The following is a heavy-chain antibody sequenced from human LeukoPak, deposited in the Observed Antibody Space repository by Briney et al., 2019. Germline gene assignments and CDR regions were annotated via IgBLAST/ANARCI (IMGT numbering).Heavy chain of an antibody. CDR1: GYTFTSYG. D-gene: IGHD2-2*01. CDR2: ISAYNGNT. V-gene: IGHV1-18*01. J-gene: IGHJ5*02. Sequence: ASVKVSCKASGYTFTSYGISWVRQAPGQGLEWMGWISAYNGNTNYAQKLQGRVTMTTDTSTSTAYMELSSLRSEDTAVYYCARSGCSSTSCPTWWFDPWGQGTLVTVSS. CDR3: ARSGCSSTSCPTWWFDP.